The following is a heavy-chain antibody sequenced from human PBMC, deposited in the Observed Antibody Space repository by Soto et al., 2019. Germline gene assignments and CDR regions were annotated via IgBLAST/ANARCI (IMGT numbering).Heavy chain of an antibody. CDR3: AKGEYSYGNWFDP. Sequence: GGSLRLSCAASGFTFSSYGMHWVRQAPGKGLEWVSVISYDGSNIYYADSVKGRFTISRDNSKNTLYLQMNSLRDEDTAVYYCAKGEYSYGNWFDPWGQGTLVTVSS. J-gene: IGHJ5*02. CDR2: ISYDGSNI. V-gene: IGHV3-30*18. CDR1: GFTFSSYG. D-gene: IGHD5-18*01.